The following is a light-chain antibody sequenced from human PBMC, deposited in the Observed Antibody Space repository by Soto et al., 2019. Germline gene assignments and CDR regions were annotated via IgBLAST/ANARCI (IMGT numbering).Light chain of an antibody. CDR3: QQYNNWPLFT. V-gene: IGKV3-20*01. CDR1: QSVSSSY. CDR2: GAS. Sequence: EIVLTQSPGTLSLSQGERATLSCRASQSVSSSYLAWYQQKPGQAARLLIYGASSRATGIPDRFSGSGSGTDFTLTISRLEPEDFAVYYCQQYNNWPLFTFGPGTKVDIK. J-gene: IGKJ3*01.